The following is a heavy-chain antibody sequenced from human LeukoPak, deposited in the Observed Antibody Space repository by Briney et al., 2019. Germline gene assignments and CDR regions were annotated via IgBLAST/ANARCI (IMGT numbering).Heavy chain of an antibody. V-gene: IGHV3-74*01. J-gene: IGHJ4*02. Sequence: PGGSLRLSCAASGFTFSSYWMHWVRQAPGKGLVWVSRIKSDGSSTSYADSVKGRFTISRDNAKNMLYLQMNSLRAEDTAVYYCARDPYSSSWPGSSYYFDYWGQGTLVTVSS. CDR1: GFTFSSYW. CDR2: IKSDGSST. CDR3: ARDPYSSSWPGSSYYFDY. D-gene: IGHD6-13*01.